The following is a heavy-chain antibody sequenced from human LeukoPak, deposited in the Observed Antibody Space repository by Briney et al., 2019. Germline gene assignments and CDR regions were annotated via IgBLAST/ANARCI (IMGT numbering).Heavy chain of an antibody. J-gene: IGHJ4*02. Sequence: GGSLRLSCAASGFTFSSYGMHWVRQAPGKGLEWVAVISYDGSNKYYADSVKGRFTISRDNSKNTLYLQMNSLRAEDTAVYYCAKLSSDLDYWGQGTLVTVSS. CDR3: AKLSSDLDY. CDR2: ISYDGSNK. CDR1: GFTFSSYG. D-gene: IGHD5/OR15-5a*01. V-gene: IGHV3-30*18.